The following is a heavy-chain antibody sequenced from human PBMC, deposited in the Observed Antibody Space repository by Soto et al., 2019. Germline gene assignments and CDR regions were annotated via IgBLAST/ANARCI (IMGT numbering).Heavy chain of an antibody. D-gene: IGHD1-26*01. CDR1: GFTVSSNY. V-gene: IGHV3-66*01. Sequence: EVQLVESGGGLVQPGASLRLSCAASGFTVSSNYMSWVRQAPGKGLEWVSIIYSGGSTYYADSVKGRFTISRDNSKNTRYLQMNSLRAEDTAVYYCARESIVGATNTFDYWGQGTLVTVSS. CDR3: ARESIVGATNTFDY. J-gene: IGHJ4*02. CDR2: IYSGGST.